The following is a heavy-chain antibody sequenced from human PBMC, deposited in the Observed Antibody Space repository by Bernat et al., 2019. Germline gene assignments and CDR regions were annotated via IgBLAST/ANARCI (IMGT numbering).Heavy chain of an antibody. J-gene: IGHJ6*02. CDR1: GGSFSGYY. Sequence: QVQLQQWGAGLLKPSETLSLTCAVYGGSFSGYYWSWIRQPPGKGLEWIGEINHSGSTNYNPSLKSRVTISVDTSKNQFSLKLSSVTAADTAVYYCARDGYSYGYGGYGMDVWGQGTTVTVSS. CDR3: ARDGYSYGYGGYGMDV. V-gene: IGHV4-34*01. D-gene: IGHD5-18*01. CDR2: INHSGST.